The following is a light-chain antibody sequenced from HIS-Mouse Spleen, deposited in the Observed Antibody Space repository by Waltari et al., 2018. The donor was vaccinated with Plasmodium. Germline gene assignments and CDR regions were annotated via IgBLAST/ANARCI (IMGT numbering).Light chain of an antibody. J-gene: IGLJ3*02. CDR1: ALPKKY. CDR3: YSTDSSGNHRV. V-gene: IGLV3-10*01. CDR2: EDS. Sequence: SYELTQPPSVSVSPGQTARITCSGDALPKKYAYWYQRKSGQAPVLVIYEDSKRPSGILERFSGSSSGTMATLTISGAQVEDEADYYCYSTDSSGNHRVFGGGTKLTVL.